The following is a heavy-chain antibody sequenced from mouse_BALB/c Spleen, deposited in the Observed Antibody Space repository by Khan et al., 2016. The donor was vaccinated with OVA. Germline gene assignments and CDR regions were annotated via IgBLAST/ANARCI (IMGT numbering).Heavy chain of an antibody. Sequence: QIQLVQSGPELKKPGETVRISCKASGYTFTTAGMQWVQKMPGKGLKWIGWINTHSGVPKYAEDFKGRFVFSLETSASTAYLQITNLKTEDTATYFCARGGAAFYRNDGGAMDSWGQGTSVTVSA. J-gene: IGHJ4*01. CDR2: INTHSGVP. D-gene: IGHD2-14*01. CDR1: GYTFTTAG. CDR3: ARGGAAFYRNDGGAMDS. V-gene: IGHV9-4*02.